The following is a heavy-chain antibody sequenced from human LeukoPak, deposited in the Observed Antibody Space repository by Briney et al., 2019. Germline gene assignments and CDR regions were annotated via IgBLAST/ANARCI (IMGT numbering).Heavy chain of an antibody. CDR3: AREDIVVVVAANHDAFDI. V-gene: IGHV3-7*01. Sequence: GGSLRLSCAASGFTFSSYWMSWVRQAPGKGLEWVANIKQDGSEKYYVDSVKGRFTISRDNAKNSLYLQMNSLRAEDTAVYYCAREDIVVVVAANHDAFDIWGQGTMVTVSS. J-gene: IGHJ3*02. CDR1: GFTFSSYW. CDR2: IKQDGSEK. D-gene: IGHD2-15*01.